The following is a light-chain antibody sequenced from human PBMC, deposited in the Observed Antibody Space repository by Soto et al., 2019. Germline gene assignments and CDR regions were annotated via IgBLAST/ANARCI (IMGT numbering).Light chain of an antibody. Sequence: DSQMTQSPSSRSASVGDRVTITCRASQSISTYLHWYQQKPGKAPNLLIYAASTLQSGVPSRFSGSGSGTDFTLTISSLQPEDFATYFCQHGYSTPLTFGGGTKVDI. CDR3: QHGYSTPLT. J-gene: IGKJ4*01. CDR2: AAS. CDR1: QSISTY. V-gene: IGKV1-39*01.